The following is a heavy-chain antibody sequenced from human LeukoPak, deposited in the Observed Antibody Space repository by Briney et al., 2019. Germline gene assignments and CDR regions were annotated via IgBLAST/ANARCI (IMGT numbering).Heavy chain of an antibody. CDR2: IKSNSDTI. V-gene: IGHV3-48*01. D-gene: IGHD2-2*01. J-gene: IGHJ4*02. CDR1: GFAFKIFS. Sequence: PGGSLRLSCAPSGFAFKIFSMDWVRQAPGKGLEWVAYIKSNSDTIYYADSVKGRFTISRDNAKNSLYLQMNSLRAEDTAVYYCARERGYCSGTTCYGFDYWGQGTLVTVSS. CDR3: ARERGYCSGTTCYGFDY.